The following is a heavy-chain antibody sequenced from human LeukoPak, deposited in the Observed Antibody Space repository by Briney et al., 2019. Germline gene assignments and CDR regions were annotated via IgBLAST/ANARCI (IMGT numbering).Heavy chain of an antibody. CDR1: GGSFSSYY. D-gene: IGHD2-21*02. CDR3: ARERRYCGGDCYSTLDYYYYMDV. V-gene: IGHV4-4*08. Sequence: PSETLSLTCTVSGGSFSSYYWTWIRQPPGKGLEWIGRIYTSGSTNYNPSLKSRVTISVDTSKNQFSLKLSSVTAADTAVYYCARERRYCGGDCYSTLDYYYYMDVWGKGTTVTISS. CDR2: IYTSGST. J-gene: IGHJ6*03.